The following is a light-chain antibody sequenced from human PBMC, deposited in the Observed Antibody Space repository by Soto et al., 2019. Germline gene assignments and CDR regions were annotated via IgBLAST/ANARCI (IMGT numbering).Light chain of an antibody. CDR1: SSDVGGYNY. CDR2: DVS. V-gene: IGLV2-14*01. J-gene: IGLJ1*01. Sequence: LTQPASVSASPGKSIAISCTGTSSDVGGYNYVSWYQQHPGKAPKLMIYDVSNRPSGVSNRFSGSKSGNTASLTISGLQAEDEADYYCSSYTSSTTYVFGTGTKVTVL. CDR3: SSYTSSTTYV.